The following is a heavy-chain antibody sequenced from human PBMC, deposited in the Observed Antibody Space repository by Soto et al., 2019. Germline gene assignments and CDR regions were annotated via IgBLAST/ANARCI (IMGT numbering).Heavy chain of an antibody. D-gene: IGHD5-18*01. Sequence: QVQLVQSGAEVKKPGSSVKVSCKASGGTFSSYAISWVRQAPGQGLEWMGGIIPISGTANYAQKFQGRVTITADKSTSTAYMELSSLRSEDTAVYYCARGGRGYSYGPTYNWFDPWGQGTLVTVSS. CDR2: IIPISGTA. CDR3: ARGGRGYSYGPTYNWFDP. V-gene: IGHV1-69*06. CDR1: GGTFSSYA. J-gene: IGHJ5*02.